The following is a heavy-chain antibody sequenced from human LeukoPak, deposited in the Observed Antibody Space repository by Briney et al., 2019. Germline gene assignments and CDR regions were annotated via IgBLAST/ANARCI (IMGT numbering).Heavy chain of an antibody. CDR3: ARDQYDILTGYYMDY. CDR2: IIPIFGTA. CDR1: GGTFSSYA. Sequence: SVKVSCKASGGTFSSYAISWVRQAPGQGLEWMGGIIPIFGTANYAQKFQGRVTITADESTSTAYMELSSLRSEDTAVYYCARDQYDILTGYYMDYWGQGTLVTVSS. J-gene: IGHJ4*02. D-gene: IGHD3-9*01. V-gene: IGHV1-69*01.